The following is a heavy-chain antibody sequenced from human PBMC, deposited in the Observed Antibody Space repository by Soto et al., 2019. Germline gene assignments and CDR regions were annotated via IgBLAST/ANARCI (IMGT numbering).Heavy chain of an antibody. Sequence: GGSLRLSCAASGFTVSSNYMSWVRQAPGKGLEWVSVIYSGGSTYYADSVKGRFTISRDNSKNTLYLQMNSLRAEDTAVYYCAREVFYCSGGSCYWDDAFDIWSQGTMVTVSS. V-gene: IGHV3-53*01. CDR2: IYSGGST. J-gene: IGHJ3*02. D-gene: IGHD2-15*01. CDR3: AREVFYCSGGSCYWDDAFDI. CDR1: GFTVSSNY.